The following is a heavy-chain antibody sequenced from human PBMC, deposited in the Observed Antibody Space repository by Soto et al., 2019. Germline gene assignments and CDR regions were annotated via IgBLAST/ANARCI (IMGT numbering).Heavy chain of an antibody. D-gene: IGHD3-16*01. Sequence: QVQLVQSGAEVKKPGSSVKVSCKASGGTFSSYTISWVRQAPGQGPEWMGRFIPNLGIENYAQKFQCRVTITAEKSTCTAYMGLGSLRSEDTAVYYCASDLEGAYYGMDVWGQGTTVTV. CDR3: ASDLEGAYYGMDV. CDR1: GGTFSSYT. V-gene: IGHV1-69*02. J-gene: IGHJ6*02. CDR2: FIPNLGIE.